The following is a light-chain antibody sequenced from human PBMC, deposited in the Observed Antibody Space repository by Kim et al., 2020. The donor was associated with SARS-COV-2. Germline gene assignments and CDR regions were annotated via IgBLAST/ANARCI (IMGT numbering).Light chain of an antibody. V-gene: IGLV1-44*01. Sequence: QSVLTQPPSASGAPGQRVIIACSGSSSNIGSNTVSWYQQFPGTAPKLLIYTDNQRPSGVPDRISGSKSGTSASLAISGLQSEDEADYYCAAWDDSLKGPLFGGGTQLTVL. CDR1: SSNIGSNT. CDR2: TDN. CDR3: AAWDDSLKGPL. J-gene: IGLJ3*02.